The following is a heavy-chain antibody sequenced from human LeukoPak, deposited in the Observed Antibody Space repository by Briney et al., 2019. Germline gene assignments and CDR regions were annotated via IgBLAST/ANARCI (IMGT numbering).Heavy chain of an antibody. CDR1: GYTFTSYD. CDR2: TNPNSGNT. J-gene: IGHJ4*02. V-gene: IGHV1-8*01. CDR3: ARAVSYGYIYGYGGFVY. Sequence: ASVKVSCKASGYTFTSYDINWVRQATGQGLEWMGRTNPNSGNTGYAQKFQGRVTMTRNTSISTAYMELSSLGSEDTAVYYCARAVSYGYIYGYGGFVYWGQGTLVTVSS. D-gene: IGHD5-18*01.